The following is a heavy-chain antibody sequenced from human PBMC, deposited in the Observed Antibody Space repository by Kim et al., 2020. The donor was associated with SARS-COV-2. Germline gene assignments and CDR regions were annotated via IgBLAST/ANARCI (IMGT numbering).Heavy chain of an antibody. J-gene: IGHJ4*02. V-gene: IGHV1-69*02. CDR3: ARSGYYYDSSGYAFDY. Sequence: KVQGRVTITADKSASTAYMELSSLRSEDTAVYYCARSGYYYDSSGYAFDYWGQGTLVTVSS. D-gene: IGHD3-22*01.